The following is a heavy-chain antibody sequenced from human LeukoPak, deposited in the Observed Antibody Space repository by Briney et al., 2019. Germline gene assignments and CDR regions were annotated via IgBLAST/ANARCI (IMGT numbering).Heavy chain of an antibody. V-gene: IGHV3-7*01. CDR2: IKQDGSEK. J-gene: IGHJ4*02. Sequence: GGSLRLSCAASGFTFTTYAMSWVRQAPGKGLEWVANIKQDGSEKYYVDSVKGRFTISRDNAKNSLYLQMNSLRAEDTAIYYCARRRYSGSSQHFDYWGQGTLVTVSS. CDR3: ARRRYSGSSQHFDY. D-gene: IGHD1-26*01. CDR1: GFTFTTYA.